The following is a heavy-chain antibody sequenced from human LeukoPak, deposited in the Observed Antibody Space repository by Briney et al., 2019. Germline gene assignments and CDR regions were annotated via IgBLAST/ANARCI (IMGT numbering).Heavy chain of an antibody. Sequence: PSETLSLTCTVSGGSISSYYWSWIRQPPGKGPEWIGYIYYSGSTNYNPSLKSRVTISVDTSKNQFSLKLSSVTAADTAVYYCAREAVAGTGIDYWGQGTLVTVSS. CDR3: AREAVAGTGIDY. V-gene: IGHV4-59*01. D-gene: IGHD6-19*01. J-gene: IGHJ4*02. CDR2: IYYSGST. CDR1: GGSISSYY.